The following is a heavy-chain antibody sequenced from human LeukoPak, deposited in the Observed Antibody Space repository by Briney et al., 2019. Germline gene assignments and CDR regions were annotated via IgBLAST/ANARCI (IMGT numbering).Heavy chain of an antibody. D-gene: IGHD2-15*01. V-gene: IGHV1-2*02. CDR2: INPNSGGT. CDR3: AREGGGYCSGGSCYGPLFDY. Sequence: ASVKVSCKASGYTFTGYYMHWVRQAPGQGLEWMRWINPNSGGTNYAQKFQGRVTMTRDTSISTAYMELSRLRSDDTAVYYCAREGGGYCSGGSCYGPLFDYWGQGTLVTVSS. CDR1: GYTFTGYY. J-gene: IGHJ4*02.